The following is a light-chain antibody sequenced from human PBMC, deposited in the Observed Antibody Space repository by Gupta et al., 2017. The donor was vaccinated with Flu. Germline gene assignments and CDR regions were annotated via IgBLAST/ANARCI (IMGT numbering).Light chain of an antibody. CDR2: DAS. J-gene: IGKJ2*01. V-gene: IGKV1-33*01. Sequence: DIQITQSPSSLSASVGDRVTFTCRASQGIMICLNCFQQKPAQAPKLLVHDASNLQIGAPSRFSGGGSGTDFNFPITGRLPEDVATYFCLQYDLFPYTFGLGTKL. CDR3: LQYDLFPYT. CDR1: QGIMIC.